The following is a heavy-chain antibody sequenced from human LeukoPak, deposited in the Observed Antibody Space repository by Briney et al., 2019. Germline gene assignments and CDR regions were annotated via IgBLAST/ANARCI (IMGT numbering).Heavy chain of an antibody. D-gene: IGHD3-10*01. CDR1: GYSISSGYY. J-gene: IGHJ6*03. CDR2: IYHSGST. CDR3: AREIRAGFPGIYYYYYYMDV. Sequence: PSETLSLTCTVPGYSISSGYYWGWIRQPPGKGLEWIGSIYHSGSTYYNPSLKSRVTISVDTSKNQFYLKLSSVTAADTAVYYCAREIRAGFPGIYYYYYYMDVWGKGTTVTVSS. V-gene: IGHV4-38-2*02.